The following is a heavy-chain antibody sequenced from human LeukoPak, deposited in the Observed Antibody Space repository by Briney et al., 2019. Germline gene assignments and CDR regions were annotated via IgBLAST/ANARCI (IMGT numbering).Heavy chain of an antibody. J-gene: IGHJ4*02. CDR2: INPSGDYT. Sequence: ASVKVSCKASGYTFADYGINWVRQAPGQGPEWMGVINPSGDYTNYAQKFQGRVTMTEDTSTDTAYMELSSLRSEDTAVYYCATMGSVSSGLPVGYWGQGTLVTVSS. V-gene: IGHV1-46*01. CDR1: GYTFADYG. CDR3: ATMGSVSSGLPVGY. D-gene: IGHD3-22*01.